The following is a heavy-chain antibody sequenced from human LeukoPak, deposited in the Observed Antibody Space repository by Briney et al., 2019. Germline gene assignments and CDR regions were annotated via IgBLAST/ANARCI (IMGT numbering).Heavy chain of an antibody. D-gene: IGHD6-19*01. J-gene: IGHJ4*02. Sequence: PSETLSLTCTVSGGSISSYYWSWIRQPPGKGLEWIGYIYTSGSTNYNPSLKSRVTISADTSKNQFSLKLSSVTAADTAVYYCARHSVTVAGSFDYWGQGTLVTVSS. CDR2: IYTSGST. CDR3: ARHSVTVAGSFDY. V-gene: IGHV4-4*09. CDR1: GGSISSYY.